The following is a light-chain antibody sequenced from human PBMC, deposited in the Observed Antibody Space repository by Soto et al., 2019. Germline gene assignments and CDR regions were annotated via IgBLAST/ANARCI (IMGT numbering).Light chain of an antibody. CDR3: SSSTTGSTPVV. J-gene: IGLJ2*01. CDR2: DVS. V-gene: IGLV2-14*01. CDR1: SSDVGGYNY. Sequence: QSVLTQPASVSGSPGQSITISCTGTSSDVGGYNYVSWYQQHPGKAPKFMIYDVSNRPSGVSDRFSGSKSGNTAYLTISGLQAEDEADYYCSSSTTGSTPVVFGGGTKLTVL.